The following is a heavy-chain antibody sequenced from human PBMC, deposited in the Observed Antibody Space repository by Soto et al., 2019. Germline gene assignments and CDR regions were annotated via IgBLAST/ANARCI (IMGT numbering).Heavy chain of an antibody. CDR2: IDPSDGTT. CDR1: GYAFTTYH. CDR3: ARDEVPDVQNDAFDI. Sequence: ASVKVSGKASGYAFTTYHMHWVRQAPVQGLEWMGMIDPSDGTTTYAQKLQGRVTMTRDTATSTVYMELSSLRSEDTAVYYCARDEVPDVQNDAFDIWGQGTMVTVSS. J-gene: IGHJ3*02. V-gene: IGHV1-46*04.